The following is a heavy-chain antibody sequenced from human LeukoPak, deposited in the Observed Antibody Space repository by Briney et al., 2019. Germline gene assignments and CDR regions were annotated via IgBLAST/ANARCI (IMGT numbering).Heavy chain of an antibody. D-gene: IGHD2-2*01. J-gene: IGHJ4*02. CDR2: IIPIFGTA. CDR3: ARGTYCSSTSCYAVPFDY. CDR1: GGTFSSYA. Sequence: HWASVTVSCKASGGTFSSYAISWVRQAPGQGLEWMGGIIPIFGTANYAQKFQGRVTITADKSTSTAYMELSSLRSEDTAVYYCARGTYCSSTSCYAVPFDYWGQGTLSPSPQ. V-gene: IGHV1-69*06.